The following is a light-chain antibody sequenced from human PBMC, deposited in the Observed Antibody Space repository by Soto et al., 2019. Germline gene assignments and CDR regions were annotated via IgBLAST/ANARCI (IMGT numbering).Light chain of an antibody. CDR3: QQYDDLPYT. V-gene: IGKV1-33*01. CDR2: DAS. Sequence: DIQMTQSPSSLSASVGDKVTITCQASQDISYYLNWYQQKPGKAPKLLIYDASKLEAGVPSRFSGSGSGTDFTFTIASLQPEDIATYFCQQYDDLPYTFGQGAKVEIK. J-gene: IGKJ2*01. CDR1: QDISYY.